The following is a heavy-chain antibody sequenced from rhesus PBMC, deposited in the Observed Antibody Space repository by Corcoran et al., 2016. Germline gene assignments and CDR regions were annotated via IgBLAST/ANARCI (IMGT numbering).Heavy chain of an antibody. CDR3: AREGTYNFWTGYPFDY. CDR2: ISGSGGST. D-gene: IGHD3-3*01. Sequence: QLQLQESGPGLVKPSETLSLTCAVSGGSISSNYWSWIRQPPGKGLEWIGHISGSGGSTDYNPSPKSRVTISTDTSKNQFSLKLSSVTAADTAVYYCAREGTYNFWTGYPFDYWGQGVLVTVSS. J-gene: IGHJ4*01. CDR1: GGSISSNY. V-gene: IGHV4-173*01.